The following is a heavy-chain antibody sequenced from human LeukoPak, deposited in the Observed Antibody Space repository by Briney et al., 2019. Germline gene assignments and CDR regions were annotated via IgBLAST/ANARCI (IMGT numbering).Heavy chain of an antibody. CDR3: ARTARFGGVIVGNFDY. CDR2: IIPIFGTA. J-gene: IGHJ4*02. V-gene: IGHV1-69*06. CDR1: GGTFSSYA. D-gene: IGHD3-16*02. Sequence: SVKVSCKASGGTFSSYAISWVRQAPGQGLEWMGGIIPIFGTANYAQKFQGRVTITADKSTSTAYMELSSLRSEDTAVYYCARTARFGGVIVGNFDYWGQGTLVTVSS.